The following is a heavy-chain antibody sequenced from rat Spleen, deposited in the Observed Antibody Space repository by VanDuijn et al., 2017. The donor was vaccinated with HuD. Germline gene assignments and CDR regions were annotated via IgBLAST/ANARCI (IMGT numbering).Heavy chain of an antibody. Sequence: EVQLVESGGGLVQPGGSLKLSCAASGFAFSTFAMAWVRQAPKKGLEWVATITSADSNTYYPDPVKGRFTISRDDPTGTLYLQMGSLRSEDTATYYCVNTYYGYWFGYWGQGTLVTVSS. CDR3: VNTYYGYWFGY. D-gene: IGHD1-9*01. CDR1: GFAFSTFA. CDR2: ITSADSNT. J-gene: IGHJ3*01. V-gene: IGHV5-7*01.